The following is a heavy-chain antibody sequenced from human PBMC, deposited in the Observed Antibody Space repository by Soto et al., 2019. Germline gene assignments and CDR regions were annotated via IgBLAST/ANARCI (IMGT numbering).Heavy chain of an antibody. Sequence: QVQLVQSGAEVKKPGSSVKVSCKASGGTFSSYTISWVRQAPGQGLEWMGRIIPILGIANYAQKFQGRVTITADKATSTAYMELSSLRSEDTAVYYCARLNSPRYDILTGYYDYWGQGTLVTVSS. CDR2: IIPILGIA. CDR3: ARLNSPRYDILTGYYDY. J-gene: IGHJ4*02. CDR1: GGTFSSYT. D-gene: IGHD3-9*01. V-gene: IGHV1-69*02.